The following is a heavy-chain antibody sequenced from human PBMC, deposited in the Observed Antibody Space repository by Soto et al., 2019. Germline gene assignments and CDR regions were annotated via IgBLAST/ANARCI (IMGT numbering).Heavy chain of an antibody. D-gene: IGHD2-21*01. J-gene: IGHJ5*02. Sequence: ASLKVSCKASGYIFTSYYIHWVRRAPGQGLEWMGWINPFDGSRMFAQSFQGRVTMTRDTSTSTVYMEVSSLRSEDTAVYYCARDNSRTFPAALCYKRSDSSGWWFDLWGQGTLVTVSS. V-gene: IGHV1-46*03. CDR2: INPFDGSR. CDR3: ARDNSRTFPAALCYKRSDSSGWWFDL. CDR1: GYIFTSYY.